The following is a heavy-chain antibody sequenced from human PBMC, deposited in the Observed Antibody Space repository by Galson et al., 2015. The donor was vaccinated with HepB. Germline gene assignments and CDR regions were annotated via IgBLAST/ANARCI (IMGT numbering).Heavy chain of an antibody. Sequence: SLRLSCAASGFTFSSYAMHWVRQAPGKGLEYVSAISSNGGSTYYADSVKGRFTISRDNSKNTLYLQMSSLRAEDTAVYYCVKDHSRSTGAFDYWGQGTLVTVSS. D-gene: IGHD4/OR15-4a*01. CDR1: GFTFSSYA. CDR2: ISSNGGST. V-gene: IGHV3-64D*06. CDR3: VKDHSRSTGAFDY. J-gene: IGHJ4*02.